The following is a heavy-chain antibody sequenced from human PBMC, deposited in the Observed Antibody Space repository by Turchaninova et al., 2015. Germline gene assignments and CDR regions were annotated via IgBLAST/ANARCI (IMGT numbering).Heavy chain of an antibody. CDR2: ISGSGSTI. J-gene: IGHJ4*02. Sequence: EVQLVESGGGLVQPGGSLSLCCAASGFTFSTYEMNWGRLAPGEGLEWISYISGSGSTIYHTDSVKGRFTISRDNAQKSLYLQMSNLRAEDTAVYYCARGTRGGSGWPFGYWGRGTLVTVSS. CDR1: GFTFSTYE. V-gene: IGHV3-48*03. D-gene: IGHD6-19*01. CDR3: ARGTRGGSGWPFGY.